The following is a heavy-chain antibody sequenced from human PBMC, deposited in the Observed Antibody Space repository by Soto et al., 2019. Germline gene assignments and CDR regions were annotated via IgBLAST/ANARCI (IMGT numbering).Heavy chain of an antibody. V-gene: IGHV3-48*02. CDR3: VRQIYRDSSAWD. Sequence: EVQLVESGGGLVQPGGSLRLSCAASGYTFSNCAMSWVRQAPGKGLEWVSYISTTSSITYYSDSVKGRFTISRDNAKNSRYLQMNSLRDEDTAVYFCVRQIYRDSSAWDWGQGTLVTVSS. CDR1: GYTFSNCA. J-gene: IGHJ4*02. CDR2: ISTTSSIT. D-gene: IGHD3-22*01.